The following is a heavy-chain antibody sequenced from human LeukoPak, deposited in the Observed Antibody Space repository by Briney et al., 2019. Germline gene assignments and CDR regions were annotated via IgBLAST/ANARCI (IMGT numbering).Heavy chain of an antibody. J-gene: IGHJ4*02. CDR2: IYYSGST. Sequence: SETLSLTCAVSGGSIRSSRYYWGWVRQPPGKGLEWIGSIYYSGSTYSNPSLKSRVTISVDTSKNQFSLKLSSVTAADTAVYYCARDGGDGYNQYPMTYFDYWGQGTLVTVSS. D-gene: IGHD5-24*01. CDR1: GGSIRSSRYY. V-gene: IGHV4-39*07. CDR3: ARDGGDGYNQYPMTYFDY.